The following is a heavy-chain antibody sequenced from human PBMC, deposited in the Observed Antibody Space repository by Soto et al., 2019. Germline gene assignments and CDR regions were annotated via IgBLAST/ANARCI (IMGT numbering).Heavy chain of an antibody. Sequence: SETLSLTCGVYDGSFSNNYWTWFRQPPGKGLEWIGEISPSGTTKYIPPLKSRVTISLDTSKMHSSLKVTSVTAADTAVYYCATSLWFGTQPEIWGQGTLVTVS. J-gene: IGHJ4*02. V-gene: IGHV4-34*01. CDR1: DGSFSNNY. CDR2: ISPSGTT. D-gene: IGHD3-10*01. CDR3: ATSLWFGTQPEI.